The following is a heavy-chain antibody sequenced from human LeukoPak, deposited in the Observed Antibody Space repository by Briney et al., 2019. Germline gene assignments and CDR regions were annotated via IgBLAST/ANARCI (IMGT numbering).Heavy chain of an antibody. Sequence: GGSLRLSCAASGFTFSSYWMTWVRQAPGKGLEWVANIKQDGSEKYYVDSVRGRFTISRDNAKNSLYLQMNSLRAEDTAVYYCAREAHYYALGSYDYWGQGTLVTVSS. V-gene: IGHV3-7*01. CDR1: GFTFSSYW. CDR2: IKQDGSEK. D-gene: IGHD3-10*01. CDR3: AREAHYYALGSYDY. J-gene: IGHJ4*02.